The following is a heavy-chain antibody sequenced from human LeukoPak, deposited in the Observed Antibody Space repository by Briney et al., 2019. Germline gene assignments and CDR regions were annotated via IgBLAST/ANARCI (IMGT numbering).Heavy chain of an antibody. CDR3: ARGGVYSSSAPDY. V-gene: IGHV3-9*01. Sequence: GGSLRLSCAASGFNFDDYAMHWVRQVPGRGLEWVSGINSDSSHIDSADSVKGRFTISRDNAKNTLYLQMNSLRAEDTAVYYCARGGVYSSSAPDYWGQGTLVTVSS. CDR2: INSDSSHI. J-gene: IGHJ4*02. D-gene: IGHD6-6*01. CDR1: GFNFDDYA.